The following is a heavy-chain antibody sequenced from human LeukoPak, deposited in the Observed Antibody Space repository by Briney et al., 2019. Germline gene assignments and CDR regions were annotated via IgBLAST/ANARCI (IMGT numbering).Heavy chain of an antibody. CDR2: IYYSGST. D-gene: IGHD6-19*01. CDR1: GGSISSSSYY. Sequence: PSETLSLTCTVSGGSISSSSYYWGWIRQPPGKGLEWIGSIYYSGSTYYSPSLKSRVTISVDTSKNQFSLKLSSVTAADTAVYYCARGLRIAVAGANPHYDYWGQGTLVTVSS. CDR3: ARGLRIAVAGANPHYDY. J-gene: IGHJ4*02. V-gene: IGHV4-39*07.